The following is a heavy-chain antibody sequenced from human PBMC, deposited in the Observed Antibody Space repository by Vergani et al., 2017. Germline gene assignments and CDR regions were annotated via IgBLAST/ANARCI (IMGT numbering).Heavy chain of an antibody. Sequence: VQLVESGGGLVTPGGSLRLSCEGSGFTFKNNTMTWVRQAPGTGLEWVSSISSSSAYLHYADSVKGRFTISRDNAKKSLFLQMNNLRADDTAVYYCASRVSANGGLDTWGQGTLVTVSS. CDR1: GFTFKNNT. D-gene: IGHD2-15*01. V-gene: IGHV3-21*02. CDR3: ASRVSANGGLDT. CDR2: ISSSSAYL. J-gene: IGHJ5*02.